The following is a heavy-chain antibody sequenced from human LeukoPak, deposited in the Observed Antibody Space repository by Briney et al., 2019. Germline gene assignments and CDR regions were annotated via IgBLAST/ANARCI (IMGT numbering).Heavy chain of an antibody. CDR3: ARGGGGKAYCGGDCYSSLIPFDY. D-gene: IGHD2-21*01. V-gene: IGHV4-59*01. CDR1: GGTISSYY. CDR2: IYYSGST. Sequence: SETLSLTCTVSGGTISSYYWSWIRQPPGKRLEWIGYIYYSGSTNYNPSLKSRVTISVDTSKNQFSLKLSSVTAADTAVYYCARGGGGKAYCGGDCYSSLIPFDYWGQGTLVTVSS. J-gene: IGHJ4*02.